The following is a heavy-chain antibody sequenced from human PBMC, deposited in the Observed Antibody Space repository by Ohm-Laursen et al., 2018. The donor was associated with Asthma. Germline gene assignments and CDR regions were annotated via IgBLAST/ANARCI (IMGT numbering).Heavy chain of an antibody. CDR1: GGTFSSYA. J-gene: IGHJ6*02. CDR2: ISAYNGNT. V-gene: IGHV1-18*01. Sequence: SVKVSCKASGGTFSSYAISWVRQAPGQGLEWMGWISAYNGNTNYAQKLQGRVTMTTDTSTSTAYMELRSLRSDDTAVYYCARGGHPTYYDISMDVWGQGTTVTVSS. D-gene: IGHD3-9*01. CDR3: ARGGHPTYYDISMDV.